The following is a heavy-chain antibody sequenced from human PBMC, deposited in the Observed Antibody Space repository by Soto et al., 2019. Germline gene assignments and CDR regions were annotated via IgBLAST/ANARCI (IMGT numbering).Heavy chain of an antibody. V-gene: IGHV1-46*03. D-gene: IGHD3-3*02. CDR2: INPSGGST. J-gene: IGHJ4*02. CDR3: ARVSGGNSGTFLEWLSHFDY. CDR1: GYTFTSYY. Sequence: ASVKVSCKASGYTFTSYYMHWVRQAPGQGLEWMGIINPSGGSTSYAQKFQGRVTMTRDTSTSTVYMELSSLRSEDTAVYYCARVSGGNSGTFLEWLSHFDYWGQGTLVTVSS.